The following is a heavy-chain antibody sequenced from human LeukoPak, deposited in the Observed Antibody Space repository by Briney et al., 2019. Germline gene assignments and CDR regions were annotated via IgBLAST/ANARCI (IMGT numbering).Heavy chain of an antibody. CDR1: GFTFSSCG. Sequence: GGSLRLSCAASGFTFSSCGMSWVRQAPGKGLEWVSVISTRSDAKYYADSVKGRFTISRDNSKNTLYLQMNSLRAEDTAVYYCAKLRLTGTTDFFDYWGQGTLVTVSS. CDR3: AKLRLTGTTDFFDY. D-gene: IGHD1-7*01. CDR2: ISTRSDAK. V-gene: IGHV3-23*01. J-gene: IGHJ4*02.